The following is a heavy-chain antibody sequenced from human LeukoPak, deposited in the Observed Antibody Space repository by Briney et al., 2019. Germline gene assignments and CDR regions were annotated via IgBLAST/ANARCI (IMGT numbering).Heavy chain of an antibody. V-gene: IGHV4-34*01. D-gene: IGHD3-10*01. CDR2: INHSGST. CDR3: ARRLDYGSGSYAYDI. Sequence: SETLSLTCGVYGGSLSGYYWSWIRQPPGKGLEWIGEINHSGSTNYNPSLKSRVTISVDTSKNQFSLKLSSVTAADAAVYYCARRLDYGSGSYAYDIWGQGTMVTVSS. J-gene: IGHJ3*02. CDR1: GGSLSGYY.